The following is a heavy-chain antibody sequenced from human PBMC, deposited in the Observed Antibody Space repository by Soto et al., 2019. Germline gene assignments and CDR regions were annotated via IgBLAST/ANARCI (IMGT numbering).Heavy chain of an antibody. CDR2: TGRSLYPI. CDR1: GFSFSDYY. J-gene: IGHJ6*02. Sequence: HVQLVESGGGLVEPGGSLRLSCAASGFSFSDYYVNWIRQAPGKGLEWISYTGRSLYPIYYADSVKGRFPISRDSAKNSVFLQMNSLRVKDTAVYYCARDSRSFWNGYYRRYDYYGMDVWGRGTTVIVSS. V-gene: IGHV3-11*01. D-gene: IGHD3-3*01. CDR3: ARDSRSFWNGYYRRYDYYGMDV.